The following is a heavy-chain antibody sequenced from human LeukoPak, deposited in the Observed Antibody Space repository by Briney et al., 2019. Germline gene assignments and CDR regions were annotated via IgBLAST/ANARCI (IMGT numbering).Heavy chain of an antibody. V-gene: IGHV3-11*04. CDR3: KASREVPGPYYFDY. Sequence: GGSLRLSCAASGFTFSDYDMTWIRQAPGKGLEWVSYISSSGDSIYYADSLKGRFTISRDNAKNSLYLQMNSLRAEDTAVYYCKASREVPGPYYFDYWGQGTLVTVSS. J-gene: IGHJ4*02. CDR2: ISSSGDSI. CDR1: GFTFSDYD.